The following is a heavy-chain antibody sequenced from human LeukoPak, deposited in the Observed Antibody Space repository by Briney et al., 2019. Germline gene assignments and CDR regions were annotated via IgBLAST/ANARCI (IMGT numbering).Heavy chain of an antibody. V-gene: IGHV3-21*04. J-gene: IGHJ4*02. D-gene: IGHD2-21*02. CDR1: GFTFSTST. CDR2: ISSSNDYI. CDR3: AKSDCGGDCHLLDY. Sequence: GGSLRLSCAASGFTFSTSTMNWVRQAPGKGLEWVSSISSSNDYIYYADSVKGRFTISRDNSKNTLYLQMNSLRAEDTAVYYCAKSDCGGDCHLLDYWGQGTLVTVSS.